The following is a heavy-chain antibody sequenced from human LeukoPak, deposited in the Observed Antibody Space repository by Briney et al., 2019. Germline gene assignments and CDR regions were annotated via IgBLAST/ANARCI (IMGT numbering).Heavy chain of an antibody. CDR3: AAGTGFFDY. D-gene: IGHD1-1*01. CDR2: IYSGGST. V-gene: IGHV3-53*01. Sequence: GGSLGLSCAASGFTVSSNYMSWVRQAPGKGLEWVSVIYSGGSTYYADSVKGRFTISRDSSKNTLYLQMNSLRAEDTAVYYCAAGTGFFDYWGQGTLVTVSS. J-gene: IGHJ4*02. CDR1: GFTVSSNY.